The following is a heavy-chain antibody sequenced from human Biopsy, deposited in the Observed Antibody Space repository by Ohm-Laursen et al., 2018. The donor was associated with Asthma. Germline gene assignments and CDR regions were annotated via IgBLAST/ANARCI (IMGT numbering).Heavy chain of an antibody. V-gene: IGHV3-7*01. CDR1: GFTFGDHC. D-gene: IGHD3-3*01. Sequence: SLRLSCTASGFTFGDHCMSWVRQAPGQGLEWVANIKHDGCEKNNVDSLKGRFTISRDYAKNLHFLQMHRLRAEDTAVYYCARTFHFWSPYPAEHYQPWGQGTLVTVSS. CDR2: IKHDGCEK. J-gene: IGHJ1*01. CDR3: ARTFHFWSPYPAEHYQP.